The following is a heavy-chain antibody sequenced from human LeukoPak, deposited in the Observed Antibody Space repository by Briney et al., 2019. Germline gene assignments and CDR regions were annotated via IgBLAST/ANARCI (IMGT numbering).Heavy chain of an antibody. CDR3: GREEQVMAGTLDY. CDR1: GFTVSNTY. J-gene: IGHJ4*02. CDR2: IYSGGST. Sequence: PGGSLRLSCAASGFTVSNTYMSWVRQAPGKGLEWVSVIYSGGSTYYADSVKGRFTISRDNSKNTLYLQMNSLRADDTAVYYCGREEQVMAGTLDYWGQGTLVTVSS. D-gene: IGHD1-14*01. V-gene: IGHV3-53*01.